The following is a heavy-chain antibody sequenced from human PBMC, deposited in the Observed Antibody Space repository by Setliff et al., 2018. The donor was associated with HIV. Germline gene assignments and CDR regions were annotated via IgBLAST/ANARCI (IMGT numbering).Heavy chain of an antibody. CDR1: GFTFGPFW. J-gene: IGHJ3*02. CDR2: INSDGSNI. D-gene: IGHD3-10*01. Sequence: GGSLRLSCVASGFTFGPFWMHWVRQAPGKGLEWVSYINSDGSNITYGESVKGRFTISRDNAKNTLYLQMNSLRAEDTAVYYCARDRGYPDSFNIWGQGTVVTVSS. CDR3: ARDRGYPDSFNI. V-gene: IGHV3-74*01.